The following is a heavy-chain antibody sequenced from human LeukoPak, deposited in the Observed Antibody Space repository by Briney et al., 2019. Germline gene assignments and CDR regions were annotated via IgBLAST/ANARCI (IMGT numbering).Heavy chain of an antibody. V-gene: IGHV3-30*04. CDR1: GFSFSHYA. CDR3: ARDLTVRAISYYYMDV. Sequence: GGSLRLSCAASGFSFSHYAIHWVRQAPGKGLEWVSLISYNGGNKYYADSVKGRFTTSRDNAKNSLYLQMNSLRAEDTAVYYCARDLTVRAISYYYMDVWGKGTTVTVSS. CDR2: ISYNGGNK. J-gene: IGHJ6*03. D-gene: IGHD1-1*01.